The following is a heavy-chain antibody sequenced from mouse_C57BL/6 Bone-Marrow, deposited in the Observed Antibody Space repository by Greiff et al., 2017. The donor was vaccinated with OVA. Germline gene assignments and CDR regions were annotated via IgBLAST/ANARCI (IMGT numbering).Heavy chain of an antibody. CDR3: ARPHYGRRVDY. J-gene: IGHJ2*01. CDR1: GYTFTDYY. Sequence: VQLQQSGPVLVKPGASVKMSCKASGYTFTDYYMNWVKQSHGKSLEWIGVINPYNGGTSYNQKFKGKATLTVDKSSSTAYMELNSLTSEDSAVYYCARPHYGRRVDYWGQGTTLTVSS. D-gene: IGHD1-1*01. CDR2: INPYNGGT. V-gene: IGHV1-19*01.